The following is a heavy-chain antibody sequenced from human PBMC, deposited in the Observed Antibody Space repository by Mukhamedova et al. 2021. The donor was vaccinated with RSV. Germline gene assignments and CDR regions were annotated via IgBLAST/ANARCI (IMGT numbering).Heavy chain of an antibody. CDR2: ISGGGDDI. D-gene: IGHD1-1*01. J-gene: IGHJ4*02. Sequence: ESLSYISGGGDDIYYADSVKGRFTISRDNAKNALYLQMNSLRAEDTALYYCPRGPRRLDFWGQGTLVTVFS. V-gene: IGHV3-11*01. CDR3: PRGPRRLDF.